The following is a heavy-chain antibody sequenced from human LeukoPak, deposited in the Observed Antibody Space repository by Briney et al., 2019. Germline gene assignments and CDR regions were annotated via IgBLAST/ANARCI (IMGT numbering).Heavy chain of an antibody. Sequence: GGSLRLSCAASGFTFSSYAMSWVRQAPGKGLEWVSAISGSGGSTYYADSVKGRFTISRDNSKNTLYLQMNSLRAEDTAVYYCAKAPLIHFCSGYHAFDIWGQGTMVTVSS. CDR1: GFTFSSYA. V-gene: IGHV3-23*01. CDR3: AKAPLIHFCSGYHAFDI. D-gene: IGHD3-3*02. J-gene: IGHJ3*02. CDR2: ISGSGGST.